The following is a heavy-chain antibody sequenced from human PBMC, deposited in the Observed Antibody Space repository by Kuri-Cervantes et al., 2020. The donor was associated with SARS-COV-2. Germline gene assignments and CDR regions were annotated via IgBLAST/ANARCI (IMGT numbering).Heavy chain of an antibody. Sequence: GESLKISCAASGFTFSSYAMHWVRQAPGKGLEWEAVISYDGSNKYYADSVKGRFTISRDNSKNTLYLQMNSLRAEDTAVYYCARDLRLGKSLDYWGQGTLVTVSS. CDR1: GFTFSSYA. V-gene: IGHV3-30-3*01. CDR3: ARDLRLGKSLDY. CDR2: ISYDGSNK. D-gene: IGHD7-27*01. J-gene: IGHJ4*02.